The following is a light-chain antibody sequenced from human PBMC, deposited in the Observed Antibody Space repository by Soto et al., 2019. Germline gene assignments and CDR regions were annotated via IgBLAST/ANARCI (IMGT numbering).Light chain of an antibody. V-gene: IGKV1-5*03. J-gene: IGKJ1*01. CDR2: KAS. CDR3: QHYNSYSEA. Sequence: DLQITQSPSTLAGSVGDRVTITCRASQTISSWLALYQQKPGKAPKLLIYKASTLKSGVPSRFSGSGSGTEFTLTISSLQPDDFATYYCQHYNSYSEAFGQGTKVDSK. CDR1: QTISSW.